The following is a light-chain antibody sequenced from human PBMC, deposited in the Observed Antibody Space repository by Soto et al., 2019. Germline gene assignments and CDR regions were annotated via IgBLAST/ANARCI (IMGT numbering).Light chain of an antibody. CDR2: DVS. V-gene: IGLV2-14*03. J-gene: IGLJ1*01. Sequence: QSVLTQPASMSGSPGQSITLSCTGSNSDVGAYNYDSWYQQYRPGEAPKLIIYDVSHRPAGVSTRFSGSKSGNTASLTISGLQTEDEADYYCSSYTRAATYVFGTGTKVTVL. CDR1: NSDVGAYNY. CDR3: SSYTRAATYV.